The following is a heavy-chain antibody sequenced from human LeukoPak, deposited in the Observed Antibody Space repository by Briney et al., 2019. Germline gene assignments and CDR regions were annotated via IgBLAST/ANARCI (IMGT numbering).Heavy chain of an antibody. V-gene: IGHV5-51*01. D-gene: IGHD2-15*01. CDR1: GSRFTSYW. CDR3: ARTNSNPNCSGGSCYSGYFDY. Sequence: GESLKISCKGSGSRFTSYWIGWVRQMPGKGLEWMGIIYPGDSDTRYSPPFQGQVTISADKSISTAYLQWSSLKASDTAMYYCARTNSNPNCSGGSCYSGYFDYWGQGTLVTVSS. J-gene: IGHJ4*02. CDR2: IYPGDSDT.